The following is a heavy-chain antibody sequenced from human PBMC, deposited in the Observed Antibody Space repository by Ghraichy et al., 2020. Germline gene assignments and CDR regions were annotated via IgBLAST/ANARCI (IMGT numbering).Heavy chain of an antibody. CDR1: GFTFSSYG. J-gene: IGHJ4*02. D-gene: IGHD6-19*01. CDR2: ISYDGSNK. V-gene: IGHV3-30*18. Sequence: GGSLRLSCAASGFTFSSYGMHWVRQAPGKGLEWVAVISYDGSNKYYADSVKGRFTISRDNSKNTLYLQMNSLRAEDTAVYYCAKDPGSGSGLVDYWGQGTLVTVSS. CDR3: AKDPGSGSGLVDY.